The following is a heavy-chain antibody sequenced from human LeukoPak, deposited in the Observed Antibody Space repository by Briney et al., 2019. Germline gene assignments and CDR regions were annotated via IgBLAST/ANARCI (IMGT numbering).Heavy chain of an antibody. CDR1: GGSISSYY. CDR3: ARGAVAARLNYTDV. CDR2: IYYSGST. J-gene: IGHJ6*03. D-gene: IGHD6-6*01. Sequence: SETLSLTCTVSGGSISSYYWSWIRQPPGKGLEWIGYIYYSGSTNYNPSLKSRVTISVDTSKNQFSLKLSSVTAADTAVYYCARGAVAARLNYTDVWGKGTTVTASS. V-gene: IGHV4-59*01.